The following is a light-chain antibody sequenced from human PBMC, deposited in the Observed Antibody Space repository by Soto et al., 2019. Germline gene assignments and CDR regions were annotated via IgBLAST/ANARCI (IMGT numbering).Light chain of an antibody. V-gene: IGKV3-15*01. CDR1: QSASNN. CDR3: QQYNNWPLT. CDR2: GPS. J-gene: IGKJ4*01. Sequence: EIAMTQSPATLSASPWERATLSCSASQSASNNLPWYHQKPGQAPPLLIYGPSTRATGIPARFSGSGSGTEFTLTISSPQSEEFAVYYCQQYNNWPLTFGGGTKLEIK.